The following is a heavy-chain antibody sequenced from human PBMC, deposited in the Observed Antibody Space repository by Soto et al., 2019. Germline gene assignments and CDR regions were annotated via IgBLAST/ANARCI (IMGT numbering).Heavy chain of an antibody. J-gene: IGHJ4*02. V-gene: IGHV1-18*01. D-gene: IGHD1-1*01. CDR1: GYTFTSYG. Sequence: QVHLVQSGAEVKKPGASVKVSCKASGYTFTSYGITWVRQAPGQGLEWMGWISAHNGNTDYAQKLQGRVIVTRDTSSSTAYMEMRSLRSDDTAVYYCARGRYGDYWGQGALVTVSS. CDR2: ISAHNGNT. CDR3: ARGRYGDY.